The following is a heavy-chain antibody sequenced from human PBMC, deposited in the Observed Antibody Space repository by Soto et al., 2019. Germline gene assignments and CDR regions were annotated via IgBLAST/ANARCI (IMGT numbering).Heavy chain of an antibody. V-gene: IGHV3-48*01. Sequence: EVQLVESGGGLVQPGGSLRLSCAASGFTFSSYSMNWVRQAPGKGLEWVSYISSSSSTIYYADSVKGQFTISRDNAKNSLYLQMNSLRAEDTAVYYCARASTRYSSGWTDAFDIWGQGTMVTVSS. D-gene: IGHD6-19*01. CDR3: ARASTRYSSGWTDAFDI. CDR2: ISSSSSTI. J-gene: IGHJ3*02. CDR1: GFTFSSYS.